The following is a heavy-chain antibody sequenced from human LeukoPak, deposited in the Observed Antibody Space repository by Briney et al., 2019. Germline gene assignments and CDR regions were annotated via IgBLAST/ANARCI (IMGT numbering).Heavy chain of an antibody. V-gene: IGHV1-69*05. CDR3: ATIGKAYIYYFDY. Sequence: ASVKVSCRASGGTFSSYAISWVRQAPGQGLEWMGRIIPIFGTANYAQKFQGRVTITTDESTSTAYMELSSLRSEDTAVYYCATIGKAYIYYFDYWGQGTLVTVSS. J-gene: IGHJ4*02. CDR2: IIPIFGTA. CDR1: GGTFSSYA. D-gene: IGHD1-1*01.